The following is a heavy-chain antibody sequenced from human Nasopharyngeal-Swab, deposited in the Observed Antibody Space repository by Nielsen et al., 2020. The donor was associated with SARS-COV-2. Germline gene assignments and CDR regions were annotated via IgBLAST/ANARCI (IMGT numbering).Heavy chain of an antibody. J-gene: IGHJ4*02. D-gene: IGHD3-22*01. CDR1: GGSISSYY. Sequence: SETLSLTCTDSGGSISSYYWSWIRQPAGKGLEWIGRIYTSGSTNYNPSLKSRVTMSVDTSKNQFSLKLSSVTAADTAVYYCAREVGDSSGYYLYFGNWGQGTLVTVSS. CDR3: AREVGDSSGYYLYFGN. CDR2: IYTSGST. V-gene: IGHV4-4*07.